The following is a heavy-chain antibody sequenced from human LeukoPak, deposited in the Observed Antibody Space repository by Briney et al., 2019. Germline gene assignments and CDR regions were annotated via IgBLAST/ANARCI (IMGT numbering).Heavy chain of an antibody. J-gene: IGHJ4*02. D-gene: IGHD2-2*01. V-gene: IGHV5-51*01. Sequence: GESLKISCEASGYSFATYWIGWVRQMPGKGLEWMGVIYPGDSDTRYSASFQGQVTISADKSIATAYLQWSSLKASDTAMYYCARGNHCGSTSCALDYWGQGTLVTVSS. CDR2: IYPGDSDT. CDR1: GYSFATYW. CDR3: ARGNHCGSTSCALDY.